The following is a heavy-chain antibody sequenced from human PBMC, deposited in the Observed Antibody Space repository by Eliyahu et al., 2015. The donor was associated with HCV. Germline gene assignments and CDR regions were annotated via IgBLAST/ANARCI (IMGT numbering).Heavy chain of an antibody. CDR1: GFTXSSYS. CDR2: ISSSSSTI. D-gene: IGHD1-26*01. V-gene: IGHV3-48*02. Sequence: EVQLVESGGGLVXPGGSLXLSCAASGFTXSSYSXNWXRXAXGKGLEWVSYISSSSSTIYYADSVKGRFTISRDNAKNSLYLQMNSLRDXDTAVYYCASSRGADTRYFDLWGRGTLVTVSS. CDR3: ASSRGADTRYFDL. J-gene: IGHJ2*01.